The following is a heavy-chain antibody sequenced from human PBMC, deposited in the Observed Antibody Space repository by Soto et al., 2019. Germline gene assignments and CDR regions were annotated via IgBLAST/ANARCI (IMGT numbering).Heavy chain of an antibody. CDR2: INPNTGDT. CDR3: ARDRPPDY. V-gene: IGHV1-2*02. J-gene: IGHJ4*02. CDR1: GFTFTAYY. Sequence: QVQLVQSGAEVKKPGASVKVSCKASGFTFTAYYIPWGRQAPGQGLEWVGWINPNTGDTIYAARFQGRVTMTRDTSISTAYMELSGVTSDDTAVYFCARDRPPDYWGQGTLVTVSS.